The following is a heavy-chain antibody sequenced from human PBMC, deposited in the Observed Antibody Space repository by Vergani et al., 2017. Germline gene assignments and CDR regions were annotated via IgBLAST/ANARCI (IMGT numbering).Heavy chain of an antibody. Sequence: QVQLVESGGGVVQPGGSLRLSCAASGVSFSSFGMHWVRQAPGKGLEWVAFIRYDGSDKYYVDSVKGRFTISRDNSKNTLYLQVDSLRAEDTAVYYCAKDELGFCGDISCLAMDVGGQGTTVSVSS. J-gene: IGHJ6*02. V-gene: IGHV3-30*02. CDR3: AKDELGFCGDISCLAMDV. D-gene: IGHD2-15*01. CDR1: GVSFSSFG. CDR2: IRYDGSDK.